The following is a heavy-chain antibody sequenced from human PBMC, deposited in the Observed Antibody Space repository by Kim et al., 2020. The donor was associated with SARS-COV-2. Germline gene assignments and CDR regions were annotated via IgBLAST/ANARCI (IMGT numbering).Heavy chain of an antibody. CDR1: GGSISSGGYY. Sequence: SETLSLTCTVSGGSISSGGYYWSWIRQHPGKGLEWIGYIYYSGSTYYNPSLKSRVTISVDTSKNQFSLKLSSVTAADTAVYYCARGVGTMIVVVSGHFDYWGQGTLVTVSS. D-gene: IGHD3-22*01. J-gene: IGHJ4*02. CDR2: IYYSGST. V-gene: IGHV4-31*03. CDR3: ARGVGTMIVVVSGHFDY.